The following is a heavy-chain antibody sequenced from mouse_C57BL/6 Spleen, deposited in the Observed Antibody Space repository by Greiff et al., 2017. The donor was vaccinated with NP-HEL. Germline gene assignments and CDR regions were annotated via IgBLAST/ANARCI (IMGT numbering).Heavy chain of an antibody. Sequence: EVQRVESGGDLVKPGGSLKLSCAASGFTFSSYGMSWVRQTPDKRLEWVATISSGGSYTYYPDSVKGRFTISRDNAKNTLYLQMSSLKSEDTAMYYCARHYYGSSYWYVDVWGTGTTVTVSS. CDR3: ARHYYGSSYWYVDV. D-gene: IGHD1-1*01. CDR1: GFTFSSYG. V-gene: IGHV5-6*01. CDR2: ISSGGSYT. J-gene: IGHJ1*03.